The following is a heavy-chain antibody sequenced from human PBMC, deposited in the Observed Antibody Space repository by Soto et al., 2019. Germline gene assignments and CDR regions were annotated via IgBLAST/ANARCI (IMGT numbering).Heavy chain of an antibody. CDR2: ISYDGSNK. J-gene: IGHJ4*02. D-gene: IGHD4-4*01. Sequence: QVQLVESGGGVVQPGRSLRLSCAASGFTFSSYGMHWVRQAPGKGLEWVTVISYDGSNKYYVDSVKGRFTISRDNSKNTLYLQMNSLRVEDTAVYYCAKDRHDYSNYFDHWGQGTLVTVSS. CDR1: GFTFSSYG. V-gene: IGHV3-30*18. CDR3: AKDRHDYSNYFDH.